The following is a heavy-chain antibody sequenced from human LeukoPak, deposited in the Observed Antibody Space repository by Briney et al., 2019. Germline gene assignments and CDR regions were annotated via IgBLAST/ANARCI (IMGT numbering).Heavy chain of an antibody. CDR3: ARPYCSGGTCHSPPDY. J-gene: IGHJ4*02. D-gene: IGHD2-15*01. V-gene: IGHV3-7*01. Sequence: EGSLRLSCAASGFTFSSYWMTWVRQAPGKGLEWVANIKQDGSERYYVDSVKGRFIISRDNAENSLYLQINSLRAEDTAVYFCARPYCSGGTCHSPPDYWGQGTLVTVSS. CDR1: GFTFSSYW. CDR2: IKQDGSER.